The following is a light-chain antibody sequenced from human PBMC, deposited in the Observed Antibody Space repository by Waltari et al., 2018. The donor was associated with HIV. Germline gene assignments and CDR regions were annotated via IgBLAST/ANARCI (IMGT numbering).Light chain of an antibody. J-gene: IGLJ3*02. Sequence: QSALTQPASVSGSPGQSITISCSGTSSDVGGYNYVPWYQQHPCKAPKLMIYDVNNRPSGVSNRFSGSKSGNTASLTISGLQAEDESDYYCSSYTSSTTWVFGGGTKLTVL. CDR3: SSYTSSTTWV. CDR2: DVN. CDR1: SSDVGGYNY. V-gene: IGLV2-14*03.